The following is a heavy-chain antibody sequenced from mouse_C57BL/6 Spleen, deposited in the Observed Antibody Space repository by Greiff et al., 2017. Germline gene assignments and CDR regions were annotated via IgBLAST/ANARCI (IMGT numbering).Heavy chain of an antibody. D-gene: IGHD2-4*01. CDR1: GYAFSSSW. J-gene: IGHJ2*01. CDR2: IYPGDGDT. Sequence: QVQLQQSGPELVKPGSSVKISCKASGYAFSSSWMNWVKQRPGKGLEWIGRIYPGDGDTNYNGKFKGKATLTADKSSSTAYMQLSSLTSEDSAVYFCARQGLGYYDYDEGDYWGQGTTLTVSS. V-gene: IGHV1-82*01. CDR3: ARQGLGYYDYDEGDY.